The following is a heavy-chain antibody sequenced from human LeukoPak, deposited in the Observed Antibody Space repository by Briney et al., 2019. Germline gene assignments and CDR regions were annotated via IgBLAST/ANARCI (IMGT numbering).Heavy chain of an antibody. V-gene: IGHV4-59*12. CDR2: IYYSGTT. CDR1: GGSISSYY. J-gene: IGHJ4*02. Sequence: SETLSLTCTVSGGSISSYYWSWIRQPPGKGLEWIGYIYYSGTTNYNPSLKSRVTISVDTSKNQFSLQMNSVTPEDTAVYYCARGFDFWSGYPLFDYWGQGTLVTVSS. D-gene: IGHD3-3*01. CDR3: ARGFDFWSGYPLFDY.